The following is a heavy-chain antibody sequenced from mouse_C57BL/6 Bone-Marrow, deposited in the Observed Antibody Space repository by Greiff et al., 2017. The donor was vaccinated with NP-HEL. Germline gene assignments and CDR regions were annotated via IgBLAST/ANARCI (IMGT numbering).Heavy chain of an antibody. D-gene: IGHD3-2*02. CDR1: GYTFTSYW. V-gene: IGHV1-52*01. CDR2: IDPSDSET. CDR3: ARVQAWFAY. J-gene: IGHJ3*01. Sequence: QVQLQQPGAELVRPGSSVKLSCKASGYTFTSYWMHWVKQRPIQGLEWIGNIDPSDSETHYTQKFKDKATLTVDKSSSTAYMQLSSLTSEYSAVYYCARVQAWFAYWGQGTLVTVSA.